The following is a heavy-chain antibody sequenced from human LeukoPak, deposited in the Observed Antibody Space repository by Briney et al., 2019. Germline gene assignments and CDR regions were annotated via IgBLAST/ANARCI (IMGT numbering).Heavy chain of an antibody. V-gene: IGHV4-38-2*02. J-gene: IGHJ4*02. CDR3: AREYYDYVWGSYRSGEVDY. CDR2: IYHSGST. Sequence: PSDTLSLTCTVSGYSISSGYYWGWIRQPPGKGLEWNWSIYHSGSTYYNPSLKSRVTISVDTSKNQFSLKLSSVTAADTAVYYCAREYYDYVWGSYRSGEVDYWGQGTLVTVSS. D-gene: IGHD3-16*02. CDR1: GYSISSGYY.